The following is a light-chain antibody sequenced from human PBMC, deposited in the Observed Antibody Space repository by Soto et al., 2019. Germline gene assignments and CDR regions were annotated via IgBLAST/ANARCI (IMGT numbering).Light chain of an antibody. J-gene: IGKJ4*01. CDR2: AAS. Sequence: DIQMTQSPSSLSASVGDRVTITCRASQSINNCLSWYQQKPVKAPKLLIYAASILQSGVPSRFSGSGSGTDFTLTSSSLQAEDVATYYCQQSYSNPLTGGGVTRVEIK. CDR1: QSINNC. V-gene: IGKV1-39*01. CDR3: QQSYSNPLT.